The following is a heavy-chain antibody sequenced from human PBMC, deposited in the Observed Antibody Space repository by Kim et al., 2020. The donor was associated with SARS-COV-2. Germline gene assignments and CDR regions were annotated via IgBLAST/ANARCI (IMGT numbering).Heavy chain of an antibody. CDR3: AKDGRVRYYLDY. Sequence: YYADSVKGRFTISRDNSKNSRYLQMNSLRTEDTALYYCAKDGRVRYYLDYWGQVTLVTISS. J-gene: IGHJ4*02. V-gene: IGHV3-43*01. D-gene: IGHD1-26*01.